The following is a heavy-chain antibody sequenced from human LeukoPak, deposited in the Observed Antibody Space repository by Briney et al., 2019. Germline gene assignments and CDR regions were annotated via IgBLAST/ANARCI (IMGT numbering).Heavy chain of an antibody. CDR2: ISGSGGST. J-gene: IGHJ4*02. V-gene: IGHV3-23*01. D-gene: IGHD6-13*01. CDR3: AKEGQQPVVNYFFDY. Sequence: GGSLRLSCAASGFTFSNYAMSWVRQAPGKGLEWVSTISGSGGSTYYADSVKGRFTISRDNSKNTLYLQMNSLRAEDTAVYYCAKEGQQPVVNYFFDYWGQGTLVTVSS. CDR1: GFTFSNYA.